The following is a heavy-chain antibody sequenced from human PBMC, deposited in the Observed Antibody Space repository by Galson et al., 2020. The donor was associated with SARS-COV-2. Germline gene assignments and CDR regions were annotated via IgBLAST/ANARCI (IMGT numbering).Heavy chain of an antibody. V-gene: IGHV3-30-3*01. J-gene: IGHJ4*02. CDR2: ISYDGSTK. Sequence: GESLKISCGASGFTFTNSIMNWVRQTPGKGLEWVALISYDGSTKRYAESVKGRFTISRDNSKNTLYLEVNSLRPEDTAVYYCATNLIGVVTPYWGQGTLVTVSS. CDR1: GFTFTNSI. CDR3: ATNLIGVVTPY. D-gene: IGHD2-15*01.